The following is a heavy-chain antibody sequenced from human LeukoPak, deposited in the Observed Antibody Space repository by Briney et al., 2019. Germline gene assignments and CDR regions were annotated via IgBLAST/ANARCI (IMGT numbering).Heavy chain of an antibody. V-gene: IGHV3-23*01. CDR2: ISGSGGST. CDR1: GFTFSRYA. J-gene: IGHJ4*02. Sequence: PGGSLRLSCAASGFTFSRYAISWVRQAPGKGLEWVSVISGSGGSTYYADSVKGRFTISRDNSKNTLYLQMNSLRAEDTAVYYCASHYDSSGYSYLDYWGQGTLVTVSS. CDR3: ASHYDSSGYSYLDY. D-gene: IGHD3-22*01.